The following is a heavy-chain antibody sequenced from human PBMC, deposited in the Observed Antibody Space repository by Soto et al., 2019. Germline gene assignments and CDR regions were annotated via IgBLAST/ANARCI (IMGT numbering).Heavy chain of an antibody. CDR3: ARAHYGDYGYGMDV. D-gene: IGHD4-17*01. Sequence: GASVKVSCKASGGTFSNHAISWVRQAPGEGLVWMGGIVPIFGTVNYAQKFQGRVTIIADESTTTAYMELSSLTSEDTAVYYCARAHYGDYGYGMDVWGQGTTVTVSS. CDR2: IVPIFGTV. J-gene: IGHJ6*02. CDR1: GGTFSNHA. V-gene: IGHV1-69*13.